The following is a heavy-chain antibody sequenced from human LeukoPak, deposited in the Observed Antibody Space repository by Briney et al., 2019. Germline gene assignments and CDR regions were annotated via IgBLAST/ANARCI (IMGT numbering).Heavy chain of an antibody. V-gene: IGHV3-23*01. D-gene: IGHD3-22*01. CDR1: GFTFSSYA. Sequence: GGSLRLSCAASGFTFSSYAMSWIRQAPGKGLEWVSAIGGSGGSTYYADSVKGRFTISRDNSKNTLYLQMNSLRAEDTAVYYCAKGGIVVVITADYWGQGTLVTVSS. CDR2: IGGSGGST. J-gene: IGHJ4*02. CDR3: AKGGIVVVITADY.